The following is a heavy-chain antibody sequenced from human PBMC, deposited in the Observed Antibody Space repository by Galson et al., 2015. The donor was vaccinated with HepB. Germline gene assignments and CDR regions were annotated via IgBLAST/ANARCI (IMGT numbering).Heavy chain of an antibody. V-gene: IGHV3-21*01. CDR3: ARAWVVATISGRLDAFDI. Sequence: SLRLSCAASGFTFSSYSMNWVRQAPGKGLEWVSSISSSSSYIYYADSVKGRFTISRDNAKNSLYLQMNSLRAEDTAVYYCARAWVVATISGRLDAFDIWGQGTMVTVSS. J-gene: IGHJ3*02. D-gene: IGHD5-12*01. CDR2: ISSSSSYI. CDR1: GFTFSSYS.